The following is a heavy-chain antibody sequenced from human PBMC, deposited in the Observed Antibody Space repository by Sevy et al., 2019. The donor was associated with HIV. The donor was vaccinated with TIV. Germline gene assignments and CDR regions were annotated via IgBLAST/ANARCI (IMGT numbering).Heavy chain of an antibody. CDR2: ISGSGGNT. V-gene: IGHV3-23*01. CDR1: GFSFDSYG. D-gene: IGHD6-13*01. Sequence: GGSLRLSCAVSGFSFDSYGMTWVRQAPGKGLEWVSAISGSGGNTYYADSVKGRFTISRDNSKNTLYLQMNSLRAEDTAVYYCAKDQGSSWYFDYWGQGTLVTVSS. J-gene: IGHJ4*02. CDR3: AKDQGSSWYFDY.